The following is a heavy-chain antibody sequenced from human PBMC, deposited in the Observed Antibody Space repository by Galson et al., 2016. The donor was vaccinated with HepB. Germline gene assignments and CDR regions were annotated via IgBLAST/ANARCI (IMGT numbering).Heavy chain of an antibody. Sequence: LRLSCAASGFRFTSHSLCWVRQAPGKGLEWLSYISASGAIIHYADSLKGRPSAPRANAKSTLFLQSNSLTAEDTAVYYGARDPLSCTEGYCIEPFDYSGQGTVVTVSS. CDR2: ISASGAII. V-gene: IGHV3-48*04. CDR1: GFRFTSHS. J-gene: IGHJ4*02. CDR3: ARDPLSCTEGYCIEPFDY. D-gene: IGHD2-8*02.